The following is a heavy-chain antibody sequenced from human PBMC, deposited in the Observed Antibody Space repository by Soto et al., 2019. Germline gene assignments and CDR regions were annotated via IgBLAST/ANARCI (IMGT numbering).Heavy chain of an antibody. J-gene: IGHJ6*02. Sequence: SVKVSCKASGGTFSSHAISWVRQAPGQGLEWMGGIIPIFGTANYAQKFQGRVTINADESTSTAYLELSSLRSDDTAVYYCARDPVDTAMVYYYYGMDVWGQGTTVTVSS. V-gene: IGHV1-69*13. CDR1: GGTFSSHA. D-gene: IGHD5-18*01. CDR2: IIPIFGTA. CDR3: ARDPVDTAMVYYYYGMDV.